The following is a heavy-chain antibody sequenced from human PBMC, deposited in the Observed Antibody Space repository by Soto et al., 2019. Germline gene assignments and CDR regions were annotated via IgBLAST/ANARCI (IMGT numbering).Heavy chain of an antibody. CDR1: GFTFSSYG. CDR2: ISYDGSNK. V-gene: IGHV3-30*18. D-gene: IGHD6-13*01. J-gene: IGHJ4*02. Sequence: PGGSLRLSCAASGFTFSSYGMHWVRQAPGKGLEWVAVISYDGSNKYYADSVKGRFTISRDNSKNTLYLQMNSLRAEDTAVYYCAKDPGRQQLAYYFDYWGQGTLVTVSS. CDR3: AKDPGRQQLAYYFDY.